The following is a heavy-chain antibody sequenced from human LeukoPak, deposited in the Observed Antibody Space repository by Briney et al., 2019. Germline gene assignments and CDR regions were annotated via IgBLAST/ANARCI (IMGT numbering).Heavy chain of an antibody. Sequence: GGSLRLSCAASGFTLSSYGMSWVRQAPGKGLEWVSFIYSDNTHYSDSVKGRFTISRDNSKNTLYLQMNSLRAEDTVVYYCARRAGAYSHPYDYWGQGTLVTVSS. V-gene: IGHV3-53*01. J-gene: IGHJ4*02. CDR1: GFTLSSYG. CDR2: IYSDNT. D-gene: IGHD4/OR15-4a*01. CDR3: ARRAGAYSHPYDY.